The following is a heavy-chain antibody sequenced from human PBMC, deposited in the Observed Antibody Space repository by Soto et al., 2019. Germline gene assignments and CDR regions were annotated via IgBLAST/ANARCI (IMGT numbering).Heavy chain of an antibody. CDR2: IIPLLGIA. Sequence: QVPLVQSGAEVKQPGSSVKVSCKASGGTFSYYTVSWVRQAPGQGLEWMGRIIPLLGIANYAPNFQGTVTITADKSTGTAYMELNNLRSEDTAVYYCARGSGVTTYLTSWFDPWGQGTLVTVSS. V-gene: IGHV1-69*02. J-gene: IGHJ5*02. CDR1: GGTFSYYT. CDR3: ARGSGVTTYLTSWFDP. D-gene: IGHD2-21*02.